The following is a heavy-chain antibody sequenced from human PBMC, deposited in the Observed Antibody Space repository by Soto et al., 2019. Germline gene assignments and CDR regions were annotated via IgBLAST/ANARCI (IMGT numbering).Heavy chain of an antibody. V-gene: IGHV3-30-3*01. CDR1: GFTFSSYA. CDR2: ISYDGSNK. D-gene: IGHD4-17*01. Sequence: QVQLVESGGGVVQPGRSLRLSCAAFGFTFSSYAMHWVRQAPGKGLEWVAVISYDGSNKYYADSVKGRFTISRDNSKNTLYLQMNSLRAEDTAVYYCARDGGDYVGIDYWGQGTLVTVSS. CDR3: ARDGGDYVGIDY. J-gene: IGHJ4*02.